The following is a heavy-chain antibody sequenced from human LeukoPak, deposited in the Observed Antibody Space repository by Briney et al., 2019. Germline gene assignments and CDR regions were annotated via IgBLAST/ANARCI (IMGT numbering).Heavy chain of an antibody. Sequence: PSETLSLTCTVSGGSISSGSYYWSWIRQPPGKGLEWIGYIYYSGSTNYNPSLKSRVTISVDTSKNQFSLKLSSVTAADTAVYYCARGHCTSGSCSRWFDPWGQGTLVTVSS. CDR2: IYYSGST. CDR1: GGSISSGSYY. CDR3: ARGHCTSGSCSRWFDP. J-gene: IGHJ5*02. V-gene: IGHV4-61*01. D-gene: IGHD2-15*01.